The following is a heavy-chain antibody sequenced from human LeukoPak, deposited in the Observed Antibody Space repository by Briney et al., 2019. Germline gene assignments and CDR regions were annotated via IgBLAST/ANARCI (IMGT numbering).Heavy chain of an antibody. CDR3: ARYSSQLDY. Sequence: GGSLRLSCVASGYTFSQYSMNWVRQSPGKGLEWVSVIYSGGSTYYADSVKGRFTISRDNSKNTLYLQMNSLRAEDTAVYYCARYSSQLDYWGQGTLVTVSS. D-gene: IGHD6-13*01. CDR1: GYTFSQYS. CDR2: IYSGGST. J-gene: IGHJ4*02. V-gene: IGHV3-53*01.